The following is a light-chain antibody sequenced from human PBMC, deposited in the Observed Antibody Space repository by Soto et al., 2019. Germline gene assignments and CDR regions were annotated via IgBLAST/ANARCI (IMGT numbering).Light chain of an antibody. Sequence: QSVLTQPPSVSGAPGQRVTISCTGSSSNIGVGYDVHWYQQRPGTAPKILIFGNINRPSGVPDRFSGSKSGTSASPAITGLQAYDEGDYYCQSYDSNLSVRDVFGTGTKVTV. J-gene: IGLJ1*01. CDR3: QSYDSNLSVRDV. V-gene: IGLV1-40*01. CDR1: SSNIGVGYD. CDR2: GNI.